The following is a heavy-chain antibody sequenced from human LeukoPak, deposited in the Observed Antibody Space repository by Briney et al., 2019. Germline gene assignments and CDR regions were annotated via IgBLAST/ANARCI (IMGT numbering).Heavy chain of an antibody. V-gene: IGHV1-18*01. CDR3: ARISSRYDILTGYYNEYYMDV. CDR2: ISAYNGNT. J-gene: IGHJ6*03. D-gene: IGHD3-9*01. Sequence: APVKVSCKASGYTFTSYGISWVRQAPGQGLEWMGWISAYNGNTNYAQKLQGRVTMTTDTSTSTAYMELRSLRSDDTAVYYCARISSRYDILTGYYNEYYMDVWGKGTTVTISS. CDR1: GYTFTSYG.